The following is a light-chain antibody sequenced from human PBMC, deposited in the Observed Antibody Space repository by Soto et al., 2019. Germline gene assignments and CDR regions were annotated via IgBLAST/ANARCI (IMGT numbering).Light chain of an antibody. J-gene: IGKJ4*01. V-gene: IGKV1-39*01. CDR2: GAS. Sequence: DIQMTQSPSTLSASVGDRVTITCRASQTINNYLNWYQQKPGKAPKCLIYGASSLQSGVSSRFSGRGSGTDYTLTISSLQPEDFATYYWQQRYDSPPTFGGGTKVEIK. CDR1: QTINNY. CDR3: QQRYDSPPT.